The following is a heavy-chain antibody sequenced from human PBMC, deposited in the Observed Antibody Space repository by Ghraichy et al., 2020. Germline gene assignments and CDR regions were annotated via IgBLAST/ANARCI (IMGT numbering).Heavy chain of an antibody. D-gene: IGHD6-13*01. V-gene: IGHV3-53*05. CDR2: TYNDDVT. CDR3: ARGGMYSSSWGDYSFDY. Sequence: GESLNISCAASGFSVSDNYMSWVRQAPGKGLEWISVTYNDDVTYYADSVKGRFPFSRDKSTHTVYLQMNSLRGDDTAVYYCARGGMYSSSWGDYSFDYWGQGTLVTVSS. CDR1: GFSVSDNY. J-gene: IGHJ4*02.